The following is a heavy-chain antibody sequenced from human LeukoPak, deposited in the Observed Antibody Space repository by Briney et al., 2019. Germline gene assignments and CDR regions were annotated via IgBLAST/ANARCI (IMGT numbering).Heavy chain of an antibody. CDR1: GFTFNSYA. CDR2: IFPSGGEI. Sequence: GESLRLSCAASGFTFNSYAMSWARQAPGKGLEWVSSIFPSGGEIHYADSVRGRFTISRDNSKSTLSLQMNSLRAEDTAIYYCATYRQVLLPFESWGQGTLVTVSS. CDR3: ATYRQVLLPFES. V-gene: IGHV3-23*01. D-gene: IGHD2-8*02. J-gene: IGHJ4*02.